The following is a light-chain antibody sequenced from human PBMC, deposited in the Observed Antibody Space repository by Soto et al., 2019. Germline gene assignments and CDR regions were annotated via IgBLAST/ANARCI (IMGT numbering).Light chain of an antibody. CDR3: QQYGDLPWT. CDR1: QSVSSN. Sequence: ELVMTQSPVTLSVSPGARVTLSCRASQSVSSNLAWYQQKPGQAPSLLIYGASSRATGIPDRFSVSGFGTDLTLNINRLESEDCEVDVCQQYGDLPWTFGQGTKVDIK. V-gene: IGKV3-20*01. CDR2: GAS. J-gene: IGKJ1*01.